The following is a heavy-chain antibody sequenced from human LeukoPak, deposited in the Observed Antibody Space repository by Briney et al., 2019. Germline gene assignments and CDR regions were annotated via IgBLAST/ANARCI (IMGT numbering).Heavy chain of an antibody. V-gene: IGHV3-53*01. CDR1: GFTVSSNY. Sequence: GGSLRLSCAASGFTVSSNYMNWVRQAPGKGLEWVSVIYGGGNIYYADSVKGRFTISRDNSKNTLYLQMNSLRAEDTAAYYCARGAGYNYPYYFDYWGQGTLVTVSS. CDR3: ARGAGYNYPYYFDY. CDR2: IYGGGNI. D-gene: IGHD5-24*01. J-gene: IGHJ4*02.